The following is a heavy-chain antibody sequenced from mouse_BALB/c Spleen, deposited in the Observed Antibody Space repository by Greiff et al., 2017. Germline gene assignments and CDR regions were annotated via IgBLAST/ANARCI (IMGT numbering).Heavy chain of an antibody. Sequence: EVKLMESGGGLVKPGGSLKLSCAASGFAFSSYDMSWVRQTPEKRLEWVAYISSGGGSTYYPDTVKGRFTMSRDNAKNNLYLQMSSLKSEDTAMYNGERNDMNTGGAVDYWGQGTTRTVSA. J-gene: IGHJ2*01. CDR2: ISSGGGST. CDR3: ERNDMNTGGAVDY. V-gene: IGHV5-12-1*01. CDR1: GFAFSSYD. D-gene: IGHD2-4*01.